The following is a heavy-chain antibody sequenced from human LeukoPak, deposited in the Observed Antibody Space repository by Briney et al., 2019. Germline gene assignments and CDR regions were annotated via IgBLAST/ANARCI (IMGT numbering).Heavy chain of an antibody. CDR2: ISWNSGGT. CDR1: GFIFENYA. J-gene: IGHJ5*02. CDR3: ARDRPNILGLDP. V-gene: IGHV3-9*01. D-gene: IGHD2/OR15-2a*01. Sequence: GGSLRLSCAASGFIFENYAMYWVRQAPGKGLEWVSGISWNSGGTTYADSVKGRFTISRDNAKNSVFLQMSSLRDEDTAVYYCARDRPNILGLDPWGQGTLVTVSS.